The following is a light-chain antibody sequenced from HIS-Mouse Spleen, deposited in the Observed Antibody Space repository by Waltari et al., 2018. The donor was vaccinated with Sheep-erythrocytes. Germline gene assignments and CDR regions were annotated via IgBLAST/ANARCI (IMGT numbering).Light chain of an antibody. CDR1: KLGDKY. CDR3: QAWDSSTAVV. J-gene: IGLJ2*01. Sequence: SYELTQPPSVSVSPGQTASITCSGDKLGDKYACWYQQKPGQSPVLVIYQDSKRPSGILERFSGSNSGNTATVTISGAQALDEADYYCQAWDSSTAVVFGGGTKLTVL. V-gene: IGLV3-1*01. CDR2: QDS.